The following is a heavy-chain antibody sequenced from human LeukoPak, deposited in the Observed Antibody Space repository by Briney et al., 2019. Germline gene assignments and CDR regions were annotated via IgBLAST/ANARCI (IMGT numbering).Heavy chain of an antibody. Sequence: GGSLRLFCAASGFSFSIYFMNCVRQAPGKGLEWVSSISRSSEYIHYADSVRGRFAISRDNAKNSVYLQMNTLRAEDTAVYFCAGGGDFDYWGQGILVTVSA. CDR3: AGGGDFDY. CDR1: GFSFSIYF. CDR2: ISRSSEYI. D-gene: IGHD3-16*01. J-gene: IGHJ4*02. V-gene: IGHV3-21*01.